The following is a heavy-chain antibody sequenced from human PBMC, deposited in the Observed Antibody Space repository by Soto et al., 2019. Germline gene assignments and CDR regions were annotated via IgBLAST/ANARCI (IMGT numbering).Heavy chain of an antibody. CDR1: GGSISSYY. D-gene: IGHD2-15*01. Sequence: SETLSLTCTVSGGSISSYYWSWIRQPPGKGLEWIGYIYYSGSTNYNPSLKSRVTISVDTSKNQFSLKLSSVTAADTAVYYCARDRGYCSGGSCYPDNNWFDPWGQGTLVTVSS. CDR2: IYYSGST. J-gene: IGHJ5*02. V-gene: IGHV4-59*01. CDR3: ARDRGYCSGGSCYPDNNWFDP.